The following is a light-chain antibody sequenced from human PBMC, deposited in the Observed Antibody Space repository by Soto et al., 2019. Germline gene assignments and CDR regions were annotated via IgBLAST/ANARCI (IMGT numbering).Light chain of an antibody. J-gene: IGKJ1*01. V-gene: IGKV3D-15*01. CDR2: DVS. Sequence: EIVLTQSPGTLSLSPGERATLSCRASQSVSNSLAWYQQKPGQPPRLLIYDVSNRATGIPARFSGSGSATEFTLTISSLQSGDFAVYYCQQYNIWPPWTFGQGTKVDIK. CDR1: QSVSNS. CDR3: QQYNIWPPWT.